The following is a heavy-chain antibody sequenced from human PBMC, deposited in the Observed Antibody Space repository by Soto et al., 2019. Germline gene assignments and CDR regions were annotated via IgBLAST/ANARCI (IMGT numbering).Heavy chain of an antibody. V-gene: IGHV4-31*03. Sequence: PSETLSLTCTVSGGSISSGGYYWSWIRQHPGKGLEWIGYIYYSGSTYYNPSLESRVTISVDTSKNQFSLKLSSVTAADTAVYYCARGVVVVTAISHTYYFDYWGQGTLVTVSS. D-gene: IGHD2-21*02. CDR3: ARGVVVVTAISHTYYFDY. CDR2: IYYSGST. CDR1: GGSISSGGYY. J-gene: IGHJ4*02.